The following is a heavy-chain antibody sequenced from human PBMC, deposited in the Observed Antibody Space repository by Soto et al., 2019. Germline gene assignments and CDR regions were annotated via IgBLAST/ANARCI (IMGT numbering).Heavy chain of an antibody. CDR3: ARGEYNWNAGDYYYYYMDV. Sequence: ASVKVSCKASGYTFTSYDINWVRQATGQGLEWMGWMNPNSGNTGYAQKFQGRVTMTRNTSISTAYMELSSLRSEDTAVYYCARGEYNWNAGDYYYYYMDVWGKGTKVTVSS. J-gene: IGHJ6*03. V-gene: IGHV1-8*01. CDR1: GYTFTSYD. CDR2: MNPNSGNT. D-gene: IGHD1-20*01.